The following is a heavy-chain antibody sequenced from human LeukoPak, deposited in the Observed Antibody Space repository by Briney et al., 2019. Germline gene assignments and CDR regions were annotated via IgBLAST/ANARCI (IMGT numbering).Heavy chain of an antibody. CDR2: INHSGST. V-gene: IGHV4-34*01. CDR3: ARGRQEDIVVVVAAKVFDWFDP. Sequence: PSETLSLTCAVYGRSFSGYYWSWIRQPPGKGLEWIGEINHSGSTNYNPSLKSRVTISVDTSKNQFSLKLSSVTAADTAVYYCARGRQEDIVVVVAAKVFDWFDPWGQGTLVTVSS. J-gene: IGHJ5*02. CDR1: GRSFSGYY. D-gene: IGHD2-15*01.